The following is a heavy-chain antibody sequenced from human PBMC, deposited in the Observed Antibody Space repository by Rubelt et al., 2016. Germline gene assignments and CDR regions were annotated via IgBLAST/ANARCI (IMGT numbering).Heavy chain of an antibody. CDR3: VRGSHCGGDCYPHYYHGLDV. CDR2: IYHGGRT. CDR1: GGSMSSGSYS. V-gene: IGHV4-30-2*01. D-gene: IGHD2-21*02. Sequence: QLQLQESGSGLVKSSQNLSLTCVVSGGSMSSGSYSWSWIRQPPGKGLEWVGYIYHGGRTHYNPSLKSRLTISVDRSKNQLSLNLRSVTAADTAVYYCVRGSHCGGDCYPHYYHGLDVWGRGTTVTVSS. J-gene: IGHJ6*02.